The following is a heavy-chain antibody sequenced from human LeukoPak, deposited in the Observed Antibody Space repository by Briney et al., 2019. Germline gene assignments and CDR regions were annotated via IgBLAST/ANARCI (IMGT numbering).Heavy chain of an antibody. D-gene: IGHD3-16*02. V-gene: IGHV4-34*01. CDR3: ARDHYIAGNQYYYYYMDV. J-gene: IGHJ6*03. Sequence: PSQTLSLTCAVYSGSFSGYYSSCIRHPPGKGLECSGEINHSGRPNYNPPLKRRVTISVDTSKNQFSLKLSAVTAADTAVYYCARDHYIAGNQYYYYYMDVWGKGTTVTVSS. CDR1: SGSFSGYY. CDR2: INHSGRP.